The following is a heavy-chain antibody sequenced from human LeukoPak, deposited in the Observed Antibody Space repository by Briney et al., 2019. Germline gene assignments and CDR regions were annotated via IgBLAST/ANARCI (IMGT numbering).Heavy chain of an antibody. V-gene: IGHV4-31*03. CDR1: GGSISSCGYY. CDR3: ARATYFIRLGELSLSSFDY. Sequence: SETLSLTCTVSGGSISSCGYYWSWIRQHPGKGLEWIGYIYYSGSTYYNPSLKSRVTISVDTSKNQFSLKLSSVTAADTAVYYCARATYFIRLGELSLSSFDYWGQGTLVTVSS. D-gene: IGHD3-16*02. CDR2: IYYSGST. J-gene: IGHJ4*02.